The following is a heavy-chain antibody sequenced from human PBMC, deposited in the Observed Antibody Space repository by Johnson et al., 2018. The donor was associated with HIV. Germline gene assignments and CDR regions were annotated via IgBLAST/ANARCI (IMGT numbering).Heavy chain of an antibody. Sequence: QVQLVESGGGVVQPGGSLRLSCAASAFTFSSYGMHWVRQAPGKGLEWVAFIRYDGSNKYYADSVKGGFTISRDNSKNTLFRPMNSLRTEDTAVYYCAKDLGGAYCGGDCYGAFDIWGQGTMVTVSS. J-gene: IGHJ3*02. CDR3: AKDLGGAYCGGDCYGAFDI. CDR1: AFTFSSYG. V-gene: IGHV3-30*02. CDR2: IRYDGSNK. D-gene: IGHD2-21*02.